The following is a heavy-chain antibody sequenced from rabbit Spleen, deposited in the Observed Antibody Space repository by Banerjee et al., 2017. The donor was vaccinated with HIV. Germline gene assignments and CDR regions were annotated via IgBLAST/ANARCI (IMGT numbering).Heavy chain of an antibody. CDR3: ARDGTGGSYFAL. Sequence: QEQLVESGGGLVRPEGSLKLSCTASGFSFSNKAVMCWVRQAPGKGLQWIACINAVTGKAVYATWAKGRFTISNPSSTTVTLQMTSLTAADTATYFCARDGTGGSYFALWGPGTLVTVS. D-gene: IGHD8-1*01. CDR2: INAVTGKA. CDR1: GFSFSNKAV. V-gene: IGHV1S45*01. J-gene: IGHJ4*01.